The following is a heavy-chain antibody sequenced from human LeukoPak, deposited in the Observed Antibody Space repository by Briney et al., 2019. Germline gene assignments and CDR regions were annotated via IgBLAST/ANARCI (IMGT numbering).Heavy chain of an antibody. J-gene: IGHJ4*02. D-gene: IGHD6-19*01. CDR2: IYYSGST. CDR3: ARHQLAYSSGWYFNY. V-gene: IGHV4-59*08. Sequence: SETLSLTCTVSGGSISSYYWSWIRQPPGKGLEWIGYIYYSGSTNYNPSLKSRVTISVDTSKKQFSLKLSSVTAADTAVYYCARHQLAYSSGWYFNYWGQGTLVTVSS. CDR1: GGSISSYY.